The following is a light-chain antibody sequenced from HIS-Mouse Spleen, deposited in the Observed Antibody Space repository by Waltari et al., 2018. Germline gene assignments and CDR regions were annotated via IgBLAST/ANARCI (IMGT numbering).Light chain of an antibody. CDR3: SSYTSSSFNVV. CDR2: DVS. CDR1: SSDVGGYNY. J-gene: IGLJ2*01. Sequence: QSALTQPASVSGSPGQSITISCTGTSSDVGGYNYVSWYQQHPGKAPNLMIYDVSNRPSGVSNRFSGSKSGNTDSLTISGLQAEDEADYYCSSYTSSSFNVVFGGGTKLTVL. V-gene: IGLV2-14*01.